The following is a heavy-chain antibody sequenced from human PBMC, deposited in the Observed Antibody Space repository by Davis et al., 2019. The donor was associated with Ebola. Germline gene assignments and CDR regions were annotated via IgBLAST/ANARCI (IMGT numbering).Heavy chain of an antibody. CDR3: AREGVVVPAAIYFDY. Sequence: GESLKISCAASGFTFSSYSMNWVRQAPGKGLEWVSSISSSSSYIYYADSVKGRFTISRDNAKNSLYLQMNSLRAEDTAVYYCAREGVVVPAAIYFDYWGQGTLVTVSS. D-gene: IGHD2-2*02. CDR1: GFTFSSYS. J-gene: IGHJ4*02. V-gene: IGHV3-21*04. CDR2: ISSSSSYI.